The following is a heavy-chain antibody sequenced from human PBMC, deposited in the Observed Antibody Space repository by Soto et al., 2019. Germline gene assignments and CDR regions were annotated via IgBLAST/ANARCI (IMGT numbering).Heavy chain of an antibody. D-gene: IGHD3-3*01. V-gene: IGHV3-23*01. CDR2: ISGSGGST. Sequence: GGSLRLSCAASGFTFSSYAMSWVRQAPGKGLEWVSAISGSGGSTYCADSVKGRFTISRDNSKNTLYLQMNSPRAEDTAVYYCAKDPGYDFWSGYFIFDYWGQGTLVTVSS. CDR3: AKDPGYDFWSGYFIFDY. J-gene: IGHJ4*02. CDR1: GFTFSSYA.